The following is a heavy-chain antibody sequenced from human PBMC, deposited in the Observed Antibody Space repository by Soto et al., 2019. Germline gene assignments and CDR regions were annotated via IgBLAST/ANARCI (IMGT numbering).Heavy chain of an antibody. J-gene: IGHJ4*02. Sequence: QVQLVESGGGLVQPGRSLRLSCAGSGFTFNNYGMYWVRQAPGKGLEWVAVISSDGNNKYYGDFVKGRFAISRDNSNNTLYLQMNSLRPEDTAVYYCARGHTDYAAGGCGGNWGQGTLVTVSS. D-gene: IGHD6-13*01. CDR2: ISSDGNNK. CDR1: GFTFNNYG. V-gene: IGHV3-30*03. CDR3: ARGHTDYAAGGCGGN.